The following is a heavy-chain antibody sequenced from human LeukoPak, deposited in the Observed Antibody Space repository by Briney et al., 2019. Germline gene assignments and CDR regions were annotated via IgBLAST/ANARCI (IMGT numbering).Heavy chain of an antibody. J-gene: IGHJ3*02. D-gene: IGHD3-9*01. CDR1: GFTFSISA. CDR3: GRGSYDILIGYSQENAFDI. V-gene: IGHV3-23*01. CDR2: ISDSGGST. Sequence: GGSLRLSCAASGFTFSISAMSWVRQAPGKGLEWVSGISDSGGSTFYADSVKGRFTISRDNAKNSLYLEMNSLRAEDTAVYYCGRGSYDILIGYSQENAFDIWGQGTMVTVSS.